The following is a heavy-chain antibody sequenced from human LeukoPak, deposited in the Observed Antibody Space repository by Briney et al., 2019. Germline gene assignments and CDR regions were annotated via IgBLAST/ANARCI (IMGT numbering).Heavy chain of an antibody. CDR2: LNPTYDIP. V-gene: IGHV1-46*01. CDR1: GYTFSNYC. J-gene: IGHJ6*03. CDR3: ARGRYYMDV. Sequence: ASVKVSCKASGYTFSNYCMHWVRQAPGQGLEWMGILNPTYDIPIYAQKFQGRVTMTRNTSISTAYMELSSLRSEDTAVYYCARGRYYMDVWGKGTTVTISS.